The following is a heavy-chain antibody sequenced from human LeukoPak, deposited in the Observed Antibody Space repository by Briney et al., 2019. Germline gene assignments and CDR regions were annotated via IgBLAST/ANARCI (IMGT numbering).Heavy chain of an antibody. CDR1: GGSISSDNYF. V-gene: IGHV4-39*07. D-gene: IGHD6-19*01. Sequence: SETLSLTCTVSGGSISSDNYFWGWIRQPPGKELEWIGSIYYSGTTYYNPSLKSRVTISVDTSKNQFSLKLSSVTAADTAVYYCARLVGGWYLGYYYYMDVWGKGTTVTISS. CDR3: ARLVGGWYLGYYYYMDV. CDR2: IYYSGTT. J-gene: IGHJ6*03.